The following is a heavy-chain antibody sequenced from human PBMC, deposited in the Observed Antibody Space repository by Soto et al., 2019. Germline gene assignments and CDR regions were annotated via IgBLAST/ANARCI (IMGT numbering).Heavy chain of an antibody. CDR1: GFTFSSYS. V-gene: IGHV3-21*01. CDR3: ARAPTYCLNGVCYQDYGKLNWFDP. D-gene: IGHD2-8*01. CDR2: ISSSSSYI. J-gene: IGHJ5*02. Sequence: GGSLRLSCAASGFTFSSYSMNWVRQAPGKGLEWVSSISSSSSYIYYADSVKGRFTISRDNAKNSLYLQMNSLRAADTAVYYCARAPTYCLNGVCYQDYGKLNWFDPWGQGTLVTVSS.